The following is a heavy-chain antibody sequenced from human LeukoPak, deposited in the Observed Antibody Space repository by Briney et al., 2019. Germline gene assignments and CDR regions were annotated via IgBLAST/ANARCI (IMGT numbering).Heavy chain of an antibody. CDR2: IRGTGTST. CDR3: AKEGKTRNWNYFQAKPVY. D-gene: IGHD1-20*01. J-gene: IGHJ4*02. Sequence: GGSLRLSCAGSGFTFSSYGMSWVRQAPGKGLEWVSAIRGTGTSTYYADSVKGRFTISRDNSKNTLYLQMNSLRAEDTAVYYCAKEGKTRNWNYFQAKPVYWGQGTLVTVSS. CDR1: GFTFSSYG. V-gene: IGHV3-23*01.